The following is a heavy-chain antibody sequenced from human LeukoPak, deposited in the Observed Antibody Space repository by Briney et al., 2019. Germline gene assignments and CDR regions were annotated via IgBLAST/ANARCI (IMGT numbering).Heavy chain of an antibody. CDR1: GFTVSSNE. V-gene: IGHV3-38-3*01. CDR2: ISGDST. Sequence: GGSLRLSCAASGFTVSSNEMSWVRQAPGKGLDWVSFISGDSTYYADSRKGRFTISRDNSKSTLYLQLNSLRIEDTAVYKCAKDRVAINSALEHWGQGTLVTVSS. J-gene: IGHJ1*01. CDR3: AKDRVAINSALEH. D-gene: IGHD2-15*01.